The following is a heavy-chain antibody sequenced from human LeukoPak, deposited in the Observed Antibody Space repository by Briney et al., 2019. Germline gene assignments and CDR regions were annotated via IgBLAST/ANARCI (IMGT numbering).Heavy chain of an antibody. V-gene: IGHV4-59*08. CDR2: IFYSGST. CDR1: GGSLRSYY. J-gene: IGHJ2*01. D-gene: IGHD1-26*01. Sequence: SETLSLTCTVSGGSLRSYYWSWIRQPPGKGLEWIGYIFYSGSTNYNPSLKSRLTISADTSKNQFSLKLSSVTAADTAVYYCARRRDLLRSNWYFDLWGRGTLVTVSS. CDR3: ARRRDLLRSNWYFDL.